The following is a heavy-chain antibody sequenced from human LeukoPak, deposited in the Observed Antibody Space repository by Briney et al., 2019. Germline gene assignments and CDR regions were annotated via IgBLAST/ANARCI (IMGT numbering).Heavy chain of an antibody. D-gene: IGHD1-7*01. CDR2: MNPNSGNT. V-gene: IGHV1-8*01. Sequence: ASVKISCKASGYTFTSYDINWVRQATGQGLEWMGWMNPNSGNTGYAQKFQGRVTMTRNTSISTAYMELSSLRSDDTAVYYCARVRAGTTHYYYYYMDVWGKGTTVTVSS. J-gene: IGHJ6*03. CDR3: ARVRAGTTHYYYYYMDV. CDR1: GYTFTSYD.